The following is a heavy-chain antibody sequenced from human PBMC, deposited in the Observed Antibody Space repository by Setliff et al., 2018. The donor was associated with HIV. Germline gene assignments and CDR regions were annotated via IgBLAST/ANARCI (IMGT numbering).Heavy chain of an antibody. V-gene: IGHV4-4*07. CDR3: AKDRGQCFDL. Sequence: SETLSLTCSVSGDSFTGYYWNWIRQSAGKGLEWIGRIYTNGATSYNPSLRSRVTMSVDTSKKQLSLRLTSVSAADTAVYCCAKDRGQCFDLWGRGTLVTVSS. CDR1: GDSFTGYY. D-gene: IGHD3-10*01. J-gene: IGHJ2*01. CDR2: IYTNGAT.